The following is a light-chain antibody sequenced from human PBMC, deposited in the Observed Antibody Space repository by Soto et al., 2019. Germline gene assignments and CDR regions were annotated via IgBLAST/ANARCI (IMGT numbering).Light chain of an antibody. CDR1: QSISSW. J-gene: IGKJ1*01. CDR2: DAS. CDR3: QQYNSYLWK. Sequence: DIQMTQSPSTLSASVGDRVTITCRASQSISSWLAWYQQKPGKAPKLLIYDASSLESGVPSRFSGSGSGTEFTLTISSLQPDDFETYYCQQYNSYLWKFGKRTKVDI. V-gene: IGKV1-5*01.